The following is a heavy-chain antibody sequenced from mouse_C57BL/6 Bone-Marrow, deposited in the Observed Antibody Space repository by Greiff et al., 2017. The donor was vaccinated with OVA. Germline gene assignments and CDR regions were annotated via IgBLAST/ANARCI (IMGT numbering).Heavy chain of an antibody. CDR1: GYAFSSYW. J-gene: IGHJ2*01. D-gene: IGHD1-2*01. V-gene: IGHV1-80*01. CDR2: IYPGDGDT. Sequence: VMLVESGAELVKPGASVKISCKASGYAFSSYWMNWVKQRPGKGLEWIGQIYPGDGDTNYNGKFKGKATLTADKSSSTAYMQLSSLTSEDSAVYFCARSGVTTADYWGQGTTLTVSS. CDR3: ARSGVTTADY.